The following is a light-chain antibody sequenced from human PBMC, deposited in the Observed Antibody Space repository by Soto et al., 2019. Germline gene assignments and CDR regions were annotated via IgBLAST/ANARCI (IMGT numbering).Light chain of an antibody. CDR1: QSISSW. V-gene: IGKV1-5*01. CDR2: DAS. J-gene: IGKJ2*01. CDR3: QQYNSYSRYT. Sequence: DIQMTQSPSTLSASVGDRVTITCRASQSISSWLAWYQQKPGKAPKLLIYDASSLESGVPSRFGGSGSGTEFTLTISSLQPDDFATYYCQQYNSYSRYTFGQGTKLEI.